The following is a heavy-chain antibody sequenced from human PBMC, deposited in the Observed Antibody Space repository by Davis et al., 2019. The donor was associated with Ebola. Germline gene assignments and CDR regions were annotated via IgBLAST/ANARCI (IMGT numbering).Heavy chain of an antibody. V-gene: IGHV1-18*04. D-gene: IGHD1-26*01. Sequence: ASVKVSCKASGYTFTSYGISWVRQAPGQGLEWMGWISAYNGNTNYAQKLQGRVTMTTDTSTSTAYMELRSLRSDDTAVYYCARRGSYSGSLHHPNYFDYWGQGTLVTVSS. CDR1: GYTFTSYG. CDR2: ISAYNGNT. J-gene: IGHJ4*02. CDR3: ARRGSYSGSLHHPNYFDY.